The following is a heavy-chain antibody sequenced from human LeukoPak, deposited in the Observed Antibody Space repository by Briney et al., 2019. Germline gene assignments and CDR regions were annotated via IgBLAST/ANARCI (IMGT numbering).Heavy chain of an antibody. CDR1: GGTFSSYT. CDR3: ARVLTAYSIGWVGDAFDI. Sequence: SVRVSCKASGGTFSSYTMSWVRQAPGQGLEWMGRISLIGGIANYAQKFKGRVTITADKSTSTAYMELSSLRSEDTAVYYCARVLTAYSIGWVGDAFDIWGQGTMVTVSS. D-gene: IGHD6-19*01. CDR2: ISLIGGIA. V-gene: IGHV1-69*02. J-gene: IGHJ3*02.